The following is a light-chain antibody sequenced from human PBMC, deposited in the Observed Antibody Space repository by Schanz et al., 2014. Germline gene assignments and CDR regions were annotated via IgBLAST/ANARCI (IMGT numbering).Light chain of an antibody. J-gene: IGKJ4*01. Sequence: EIVLTQSPGTLSLSPGERATLSCRASQSVHRNYLAWHQQKPGQAPRLLIYGASNRATGIPDRFSGSGSGTEFTLTISSLQSEDFAVYYCQQYNNWPLTFGGGTKVEIK. CDR1: QSVHRN. CDR2: GAS. CDR3: QQYNNWPLT. V-gene: IGKV3D-15*01.